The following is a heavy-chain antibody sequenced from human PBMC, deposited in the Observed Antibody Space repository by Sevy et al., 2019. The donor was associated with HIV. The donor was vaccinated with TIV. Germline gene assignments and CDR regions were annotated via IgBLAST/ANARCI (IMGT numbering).Heavy chain of an antibody. V-gene: IGHV3-15*01. CDR2: IKSKTDGGTT. CDR3: TTVKSSLTMVRGVIMGYYYYGMDV. Sequence: GGSLRLSCAASGFTFSNAWMSWVRQAPGKGLEWVGRIKSKTDGGTTDYAAPVKGRFTISRDDSKNTLYLQMNSPKTEDTAVYYCTTVKSSLTMVRGVIMGYYYYGMDVWGQGTTVTVSS. D-gene: IGHD3-10*01. J-gene: IGHJ6*02. CDR1: GFTFSNAW.